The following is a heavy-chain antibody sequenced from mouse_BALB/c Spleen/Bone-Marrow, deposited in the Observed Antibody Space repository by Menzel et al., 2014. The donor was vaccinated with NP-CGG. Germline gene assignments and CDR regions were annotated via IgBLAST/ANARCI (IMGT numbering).Heavy chain of an antibody. V-gene: IGHV5-9-2*01. CDR2: ISGGGSYI. D-gene: IGHD2-4*01. Sequence: EVMLVESGGDLVKPGGSLKLSCAASGFTFSSYGMSWVRQTPEKRLEWVATISGGGSYIYYADNVKGRFIISRDNAKNNLYLQVRGLRSEDTALYYCAREGYDYDWFADWGQGTLVTVSA. CDR3: AREGYDYDWFAD. J-gene: IGHJ3*01. CDR1: GFTFSSYG.